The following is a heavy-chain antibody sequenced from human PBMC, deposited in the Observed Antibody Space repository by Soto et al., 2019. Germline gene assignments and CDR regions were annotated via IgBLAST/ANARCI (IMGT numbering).Heavy chain of an antibody. D-gene: IGHD6-13*01. CDR2: IYYSGST. Sequence: QVQLQESGPGLVKPSQTLSLTCTVSGGSISSGGYYWSWIRQHPGKGLEWIGYIYYSGSTYYNPSLKSRVTISVDTSKNHVSLKLSSVTAADTAVYYCARDGAAAAWFDPWGQGTLVTVSS. CDR3: ARDGAAAAWFDP. V-gene: IGHV4-31*03. CDR1: GGSISSGGYY. J-gene: IGHJ5*02.